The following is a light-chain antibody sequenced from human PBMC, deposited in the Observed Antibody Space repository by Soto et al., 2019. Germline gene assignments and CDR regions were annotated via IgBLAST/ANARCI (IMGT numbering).Light chain of an antibody. Sequence: EIVMSQSPATLSVSPGERATLSCRASQSVSSNLAWYQQKPGQAPRLLIYGASTRATGIPARFSGSGSGTVFTLTINSLQSEDFAVYYCQQYNNWRGAFGQGTKVEIK. CDR1: QSVSSN. CDR2: GAS. V-gene: IGKV3-15*01. J-gene: IGKJ1*01. CDR3: QQYNNWRGA.